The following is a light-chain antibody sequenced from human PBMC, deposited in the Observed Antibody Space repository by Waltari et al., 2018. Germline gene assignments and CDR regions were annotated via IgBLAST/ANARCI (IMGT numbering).Light chain of an antibody. J-gene: IGKJ4*01. CDR3: QQYENSPLT. Sequence: EVILTQSPDTLSLSPGARATPACRTSQNITNNYLAWYQQKPGLAPRLLIYDSSSRANGVPDRFSGSGSGTDFTLTIGRLEPEDYAVYYCQQYENSPLTFGGGTQVETK. CDR1: QNITNNY. V-gene: IGKV3-20*01. CDR2: DSS.